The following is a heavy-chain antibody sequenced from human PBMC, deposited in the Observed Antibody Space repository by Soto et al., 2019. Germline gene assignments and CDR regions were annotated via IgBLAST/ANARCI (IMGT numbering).Heavy chain of an antibody. CDR3: ARERINYDDTSGYYDY. J-gene: IGHJ4*02. CDR1: GFTFSTYP. D-gene: IGHD3-22*01. V-gene: IGHV3-30-3*01. CDR2: ISYDGSSK. Sequence: GGSLRLSCAASGFTFSTYPMHWVRQAPGKGLEWVAVISYDGSSKYYGDSVKGRFNISRDNPKNTLYLQMNSLRAEDTAVYYCARERINYDDTSGYYDYWGQGTLVTVSS.